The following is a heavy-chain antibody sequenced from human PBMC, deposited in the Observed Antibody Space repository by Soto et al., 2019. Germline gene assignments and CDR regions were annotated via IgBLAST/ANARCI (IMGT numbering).Heavy chain of an antibody. CDR2: ISWDGDK. D-gene: IGHD3-16*01. V-gene: IGHV2-5*08. CDR3: AHRERDDYVWGSYNDAFDM. CDR1: GGSLSSFYW. J-gene: IGHJ3*02. Sequence: TPSLTRPVSGGSLSSFYWSWVRPPPGEGLEWIGYISWDGDKPYSPSLKSRLAITKDTSKNQVVLTMTNMDPVDTETYYCAHRERDDYVWGSYNDAFDMWGRGTMVTV.